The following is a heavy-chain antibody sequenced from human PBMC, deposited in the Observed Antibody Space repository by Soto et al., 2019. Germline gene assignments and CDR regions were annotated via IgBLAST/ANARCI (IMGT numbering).Heavy chain of an antibody. Sequence: QVHLVQSGAEVKKPGASVKVSCTVSGYSLNELSIHWVRQAPGKGLEWMRGSDPEDGEIVYAQKFHGRVAMTEDTSTDTANMDLSSLRSEATAVYYCATGGPAGDFDNWCQGTLVTVSS. J-gene: IGHJ4*02. V-gene: IGHV1-24*01. CDR1: GYSLNELS. CDR3: ATGGPAGDFDN. CDR2: SDPEDGEI. D-gene: IGHD3-10*01.